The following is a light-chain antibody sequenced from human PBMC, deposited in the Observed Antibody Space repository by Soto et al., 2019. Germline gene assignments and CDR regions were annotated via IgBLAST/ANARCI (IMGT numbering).Light chain of an antibody. V-gene: IGKV3-15*01. J-gene: IGKJ5*01. CDR3: QQYNSWLT. CDR2: GAS. Sequence: EIVMTQSPATLSVSPGERATLSCRASQSVSSNLAWYQQKPGQAPRLLIYGASTRATGIPASFSGSGSGTEFTLTISSLQSEDFAVYYGQQYNSWLTVGQGTRLEIK. CDR1: QSVSSN.